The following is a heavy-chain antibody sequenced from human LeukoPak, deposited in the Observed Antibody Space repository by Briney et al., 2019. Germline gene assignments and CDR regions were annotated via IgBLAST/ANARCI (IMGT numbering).Heavy chain of an antibody. CDR1: GYTFTGYN. CDR3: ARDPRGYSYGDFDY. CDR2: MNPKNGDI. Sequence: APVKVSCKASGYTFTGYNMHWVQQAPGQGLEWMGWMNPKNGDISYAQKFQGRVTMTRDTSISTAYMELSRLTYDDTAVYYCARDPRGYSYGDFDYWGQGTLVTVSS. V-gene: IGHV1-2*02. J-gene: IGHJ4*02. D-gene: IGHD5-18*01.